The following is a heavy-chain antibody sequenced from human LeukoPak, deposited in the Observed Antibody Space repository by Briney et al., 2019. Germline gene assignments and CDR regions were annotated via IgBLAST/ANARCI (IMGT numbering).Heavy chain of an antibody. D-gene: IGHD2-15*01. V-gene: IGHV1-18*01. J-gene: IGHJ4*02. Sequence: ASVKVSCKASGYTFTSYGISWVRQAPGQGLEWMGWISAYNGNTNYAQKLQGRVTMTTDTSTSTAYMELRSLRSDDTAVYYCARDSVVVAAKGGRYFDYWGQGTLVTVPS. CDR3: ARDSVVVAAKGGRYFDY. CDR1: GYTFTSYG. CDR2: ISAYNGNT.